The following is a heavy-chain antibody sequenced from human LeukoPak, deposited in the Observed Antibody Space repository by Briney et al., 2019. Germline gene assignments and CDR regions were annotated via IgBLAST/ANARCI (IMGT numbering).Heavy chain of an antibody. CDR2: ISSSSSTI. J-gene: IGHJ3*02. Sequence: GGSLSLSCAASGFTFSSYSMNWVRPAPGKGLEWVSYISSSSSTIYYSDSVKGRFTISRDNAKNSLYLQMNSLRAEDTAVYYCARASPGSYDFWSGPIGDAFDIWGQGTMVTVSS. D-gene: IGHD3-3*01. V-gene: IGHV3-48*04. CDR3: ARASPGSYDFWSGPIGDAFDI. CDR1: GFTFSSYS.